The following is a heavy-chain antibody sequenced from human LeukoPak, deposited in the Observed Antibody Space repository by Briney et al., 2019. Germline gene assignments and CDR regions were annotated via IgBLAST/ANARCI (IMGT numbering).Heavy chain of an antibody. D-gene: IGHD3-10*01. CDR1: GGSFSGYY. CDR3: AKSNGYGLVDI. V-gene: IGHV4-34*01. CDR2: INHVGAT. J-gene: IGHJ3*02. Sequence: PSETLSLTCAVYGGSFSGYYWSWIRQPPERGLEWIGEINHVGATNYNPSLKSRVTISLDTSRNQFSLKLNSVTAADTAVYYCAKSNGYGLVDIWGQGTMVTVSS.